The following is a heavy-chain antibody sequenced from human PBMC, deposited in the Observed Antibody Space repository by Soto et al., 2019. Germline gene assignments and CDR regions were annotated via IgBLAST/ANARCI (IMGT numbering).Heavy chain of an antibody. V-gene: IGHV1-18*01. CDR2: ISAYNGNT. CDR1: GYTFTSYG. D-gene: IGHD3-22*01. J-gene: IGHJ5*02. CDR3: ARDTLIVVPGWFDP. Sequence: ASVKVSCKASGYTFTSYGISWVRQAPGQGLEWMGWISAYNGNTNYAQKLQGRVTMTTDTSTSTACMELRSLRSDDTALYYCARDTLIVVPGWFDPWGQGTLVTVPQ.